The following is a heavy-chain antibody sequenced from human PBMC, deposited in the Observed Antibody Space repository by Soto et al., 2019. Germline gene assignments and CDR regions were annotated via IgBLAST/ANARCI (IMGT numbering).Heavy chain of an antibody. CDR1: GGSISSYY. CDR3: ARQRLSLYYYYYYGMDV. J-gene: IGHJ6*02. D-gene: IGHD3-16*01. Sequence: PSETLSLTCTVSGGSISSYYWSWIRQPPGKGLEWIGYIYYSGSTNYNPSLKSRVTISVDTSKNQFSLKLSSVTAADTAVYYCARQRLSLYYYYYYGMDVWGQGTTVTVSS. V-gene: IGHV4-59*08. CDR2: IYYSGST.